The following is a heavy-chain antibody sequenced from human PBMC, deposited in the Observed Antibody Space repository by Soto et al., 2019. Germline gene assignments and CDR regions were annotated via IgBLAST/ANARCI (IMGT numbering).Heavy chain of an antibody. CDR3: ASERSAQYFDF. D-gene: IGHD1-26*01. Sequence: QVQLVQSGTVVQRRGSSVKVSCQASGGTFSSHGMAWVRQAPGQGLEWMGGIIPTFGTPTYAPKFQGRVTITADKSTNTAYMELSSLRSEDTGVYYCASERSAQYFDFWWRGTLITVSS. CDR2: IIPTFGTP. CDR1: GGTFSSHG. J-gene: IGHJ4*02. V-gene: IGHV1-69*06.